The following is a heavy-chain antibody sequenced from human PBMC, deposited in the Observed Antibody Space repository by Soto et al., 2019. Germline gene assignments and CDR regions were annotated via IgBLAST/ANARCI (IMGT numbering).Heavy chain of an antibody. CDR3: ARELAAAHTGVPYYFDY. J-gene: IGHJ4*02. V-gene: IGHV6-1*01. CDR1: GDSVSSNSAA. D-gene: IGHD6-13*01. Sequence: SQTLSLTCAISGDSVSSNSAAWNWIRQSPSRGLEWLGRTYYRSKWYNDYAASVKSRITINPDTSKSQFSLQLNSVTPEDTAVYYCARELAAAHTGVPYYFDYWRQGTLVTLSS. CDR2: TYYRSKWYN.